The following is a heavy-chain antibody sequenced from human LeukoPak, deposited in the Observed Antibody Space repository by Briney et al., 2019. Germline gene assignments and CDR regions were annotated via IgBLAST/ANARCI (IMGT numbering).Heavy chain of an antibody. CDR2: IRGNGVTT. V-gene: IGHV3-23*01. D-gene: IGHD3-16*01. CDR1: GFTFSSYE. Sequence: PGGSLRLSCAASGFTFSSYEMNWVRQAPGKGLEWVSGIRGNGVTTYYADSVKGRFTISRDNSKNTLYLQMSSLGAEDTAVYFCAKDDAWGRYQDWGQGTLVTVSS. J-gene: IGHJ1*01. CDR3: AKDDAWGRYQD.